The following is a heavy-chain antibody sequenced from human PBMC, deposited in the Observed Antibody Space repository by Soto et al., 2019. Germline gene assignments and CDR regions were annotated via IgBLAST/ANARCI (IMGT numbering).Heavy chain of an antibody. Sequence: QVQLQESGPGLVRPSQTLSLTCTVSAGSISTINYYWSWIRQHPEKGLEWIGYISYSGSTFYHSSLKSRVAISSDTSKKQSSRTLTAVTAADTAVDYCARSAKWDGFDPWGQGTMVTVSS. CDR2: ISYSGST. CDR1: AGSISTINYY. J-gene: IGHJ3*01. D-gene: IGHD2-8*01. V-gene: IGHV4-31*03. CDR3: ARSAKWDGFDP.